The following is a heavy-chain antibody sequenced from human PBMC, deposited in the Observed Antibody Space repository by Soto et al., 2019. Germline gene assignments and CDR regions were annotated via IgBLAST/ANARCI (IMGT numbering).Heavy chain of an antibody. D-gene: IGHD1-7*01. CDR3: ARETRYNWNYGGYYYYMDV. V-gene: IGHV4-39*01. J-gene: IGHJ6*03. Sequence: SETLSLTCTVSGGSISSSSYYWGWIRQPPGKGLEWIGSIYYSGSTYYNPSLKSRVTISVDTSKNQFSLKLSSVTAADTAVYYCARETRYNWNYGGYYYYMDVWGKGTTVTVSS. CDR2: IYYSGST. CDR1: GGSISSSSYY.